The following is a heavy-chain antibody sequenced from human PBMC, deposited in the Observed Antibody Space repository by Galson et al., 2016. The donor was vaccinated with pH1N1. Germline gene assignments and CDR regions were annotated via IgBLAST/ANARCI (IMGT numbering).Heavy chain of an antibody. CDR2: IKRNADGGTT. D-gene: IGHD1-14*01. Sequence: SLRLSCAASGFSFSNAWMSWVRQAPGKGPEWVGRIKRNADGGTTDYAAPVKGRFTISRDDSENTLHLQMNSLKTEDTAVYYCSTSITDGRNDALDFWGHGTRVTVSS. CDR1: GFSFSNAW. CDR3: STSITDGRNDALDF. V-gene: IGHV3-15*01. J-gene: IGHJ3*01.